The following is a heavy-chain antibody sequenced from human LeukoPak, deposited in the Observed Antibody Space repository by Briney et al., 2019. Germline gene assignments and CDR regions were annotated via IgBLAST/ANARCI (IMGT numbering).Heavy chain of an antibody. CDR1: GVTFSRYA. D-gene: IGHD5-12*01. CDR2: ISGSGGST. V-gene: IGHV3-23*01. J-gene: IGHJ4*02. Sequence: GGSLRLSCAASGVTFSRYAVSWVRQAPGKGLEWVSAISGSGGSTYYADSVKGRFTISRDNSKNTLYLQMNSLRAEDTAVYYCAKDHLDIVATIPDYWGQGTLVTVSS. CDR3: AKDHLDIVATIPDY.